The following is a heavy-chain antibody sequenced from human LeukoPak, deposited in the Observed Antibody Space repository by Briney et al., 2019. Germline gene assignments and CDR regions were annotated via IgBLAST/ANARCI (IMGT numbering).Heavy chain of an antibody. Sequence: PGGSLRLSCAASGFELRSYGMLWARQGPGRGLEWLSLIRFDGTNKYYADSVRGRFIVSRDNSKDMVYLQMESLRPEYTAVYYCAKGHRPCTAGFCYSYYYYYYMDVWGSGTTVTVSS. CDR3: AKGHRPCTAGFCYSYYYYYYMDV. CDR2: IRFDGTNK. D-gene: IGHD2-15*01. V-gene: IGHV3-30*02. J-gene: IGHJ6*03. CDR1: GFELRSYG.